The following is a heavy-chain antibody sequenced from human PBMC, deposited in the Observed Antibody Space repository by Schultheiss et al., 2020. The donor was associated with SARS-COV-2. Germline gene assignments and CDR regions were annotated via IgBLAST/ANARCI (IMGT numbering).Heavy chain of an antibody. CDR1: GGSFSGYY. CDR3: ARDLGIAVAGGMDV. D-gene: IGHD6-19*01. Sequence: ESLKISCAVYGGSFSGYYWSWIRQPPGEGLEWIGEIYHSGSTNYNPSLKSRVTMSVDTSKNQFSLKLSSVTAADTAVYYCARDLGIAVAGGMDVWGQGTTVTVSS. V-gene: IGHV4-34*01. J-gene: IGHJ6*02. CDR2: IYHSGST.